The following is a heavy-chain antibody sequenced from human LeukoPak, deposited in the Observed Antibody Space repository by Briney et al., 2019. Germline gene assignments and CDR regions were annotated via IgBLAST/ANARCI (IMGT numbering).Heavy chain of an antibody. CDR2: ISYDGSNK. Sequence: GGSLRLSCAASGFTFSSYAMHWVRQAPGKGLEWVAVISYDGSNKYYADSVKGRFTISRDNSKNTLYLQMNSLRAEDTAVYYCARDGGSYDQNFDYWGQGTLVTVSS. CDR1: GFTFSSYA. CDR3: ARDGGSYDQNFDY. D-gene: IGHD1-26*01. J-gene: IGHJ4*02. V-gene: IGHV3-30-3*01.